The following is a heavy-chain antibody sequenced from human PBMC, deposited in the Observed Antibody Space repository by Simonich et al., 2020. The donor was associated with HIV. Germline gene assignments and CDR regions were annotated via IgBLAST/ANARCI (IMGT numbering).Heavy chain of an antibody. V-gene: IGHV4-38-2*02. CDR3: AREGADTTMVN. Sequence: QVQLQESGPGLVKPSETLSLTCAVSGYSISSGYYWGWIRQPPGKGLELIGNISYSGSNYYNPALKSRVTISVDTSKNQFSLRLRSVTAADTAVYYCAREGADTTMVNWGQGTLVTVSS. J-gene: IGHJ4*02. CDR1: GYSISSGYY. CDR2: ISYSGSN. D-gene: IGHD5-18*01.